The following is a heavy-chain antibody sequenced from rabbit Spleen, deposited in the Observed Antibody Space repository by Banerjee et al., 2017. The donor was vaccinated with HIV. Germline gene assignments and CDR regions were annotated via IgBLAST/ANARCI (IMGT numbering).Heavy chain of an antibody. V-gene: IGHV1S45*01. Sequence: QEQLVESGGGLVKPEGSLTLTCKASGFSFSDRDVMCWVRQAPGKGPEWIACIRVGSSGSTYYASWAKGRFTISKTSSTTVTLQMTSLTAADTATYFCARDSGSSFSSYGMDLWGPGTLVTVS. CDR1: GFSFSDRDV. J-gene: IGHJ6*01. D-gene: IGHD8-1*01. CDR2: IRVGSSGST. CDR3: ARDSGSSFSSYGMDL.